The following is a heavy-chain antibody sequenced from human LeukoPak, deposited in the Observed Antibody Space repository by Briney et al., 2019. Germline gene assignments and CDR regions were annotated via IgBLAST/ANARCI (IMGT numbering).Heavy chain of an antibody. Sequence: HPGGSLRLSCAASGFTFNSYAMSWVRQAPGKGLEWVSAISGSGGSIYYADSVKGRFTISRDNSKNTLYLQMNSLRAEDTAVYYCANRDPRSSGWFIFDYWGQGTLVTVSS. V-gene: IGHV3-23*01. J-gene: IGHJ4*02. CDR3: ANRDPRSSGWFIFDY. D-gene: IGHD6-19*01. CDR2: ISGSGGSI. CDR1: GFTFNSYA.